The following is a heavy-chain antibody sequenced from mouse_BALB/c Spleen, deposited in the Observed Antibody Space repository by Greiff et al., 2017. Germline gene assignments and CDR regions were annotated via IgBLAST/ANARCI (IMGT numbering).Heavy chain of an antibody. CDR2: IWGDGST. D-gene: IGHD1-1*01. CDR3: TGDWASSCFYAMDY. Sequence: VKLMESGPGLVAPSQSLSITCTVSGFSLTGYGVNWVRQPPGKGLEWLGMIWGDGSTDYNSALISRLSISKDNSKSQVFLKMNSLQTDDTARYYCTGDWASSCFYAMDYWGQGTSVTVSS. V-gene: IGHV2-6-7*01. J-gene: IGHJ4*01. CDR1: GFSLTGYG.